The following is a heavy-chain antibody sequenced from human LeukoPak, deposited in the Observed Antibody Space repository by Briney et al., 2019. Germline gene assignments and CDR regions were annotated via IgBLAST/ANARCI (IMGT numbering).Heavy chain of an antibody. CDR1: GYSFTSYW. Sequence: GESLKISCKGSGYSFTSYWIGWVRQMPGKGLEWMGIVYPGDSDTRYSPSFQGQVTISADKSISTAYLQWSSLKASDTAMYYCARLTNRYYYYMDVWGKGTTVTISS. CDR3: ARLTNRYYYYMDV. D-gene: IGHD1-14*01. CDR2: VYPGDSDT. J-gene: IGHJ6*03. V-gene: IGHV5-51*01.